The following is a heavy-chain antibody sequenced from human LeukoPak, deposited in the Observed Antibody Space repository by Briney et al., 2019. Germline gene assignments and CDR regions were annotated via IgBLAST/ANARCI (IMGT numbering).Heavy chain of an antibody. V-gene: IGHV4-59*01. D-gene: IGHD3-22*01. CDR3: ARSAHYSQFDY. J-gene: IGHJ4*02. CDR2: IYYSGST. CDR1: GGSISSYY. Sequence: PSETLSPTCTVSGGSISSYYWSWIRQPPGKGLEWIGYIYYSGSTNYNPSLKSRVTISVDTSKNQFSLKLRSVTAADTAVYYCARSAHYSQFDYWGQGTLVTVSS.